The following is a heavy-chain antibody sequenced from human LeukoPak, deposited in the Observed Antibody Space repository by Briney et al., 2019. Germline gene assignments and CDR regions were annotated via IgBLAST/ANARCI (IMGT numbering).Heavy chain of an antibody. CDR2: ISSSGSTI. D-gene: IGHD6-13*01. CDR3: ARAEAAGVTMDV. V-gene: IGHV3-11*04. J-gene: IGHJ6*03. CDR1: GFTFSDYY. Sequence: TGGSLRLSCAASGFTFSDYYMNWIRQAPGKGLEWVSYISSSGSTISYADSVKGRFTISRDNAKNSLYLQMNSLRAEDTAVYYCARAEAAGVTMDVWGKGTTVTVSS.